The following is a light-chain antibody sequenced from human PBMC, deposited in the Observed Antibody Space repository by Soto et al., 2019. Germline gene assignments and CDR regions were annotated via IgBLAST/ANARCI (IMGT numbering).Light chain of an antibody. V-gene: IGKV3-15*01. Sequence: EIVMTQSPATLSMSPGERATLSCRASQSVSSNLAWYQQKPGQAPRLLIYGASTRATGIPARFSGSGSGTEFTLTISSLQSEDFVVYYCQQYNNWPQTFGQGTKLEIK. J-gene: IGKJ2*01. CDR2: GAS. CDR3: QQYNNWPQT. CDR1: QSVSSN.